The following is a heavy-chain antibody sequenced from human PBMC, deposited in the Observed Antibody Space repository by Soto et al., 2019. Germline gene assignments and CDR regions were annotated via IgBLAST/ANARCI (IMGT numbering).Heavy chain of an antibody. CDR3: AKRLHTVVPAAVNWFDP. D-gene: IGHD2-2*01. CDR1: GFTFSSYA. Sequence: EVQLLESGGGLVQPGGSLRLSCAASGFTFSSYAMSWVRQAPGKGLEWVSAISGSGGSTYYADSVKGRFTISRDNSKNTLYLQMNSLRAEDTAVYYCAKRLHTVVPAAVNWFDPWGQGTLVTVSS. V-gene: IGHV3-23*01. J-gene: IGHJ5*02. CDR2: ISGSGGST.